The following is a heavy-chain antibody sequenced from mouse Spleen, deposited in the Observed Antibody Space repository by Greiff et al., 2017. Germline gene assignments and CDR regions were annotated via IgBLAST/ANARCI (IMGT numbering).Heavy chain of an antibody. D-gene: IGHD1-1*01. CDR1: GFSLTSYG. Sequence: VQLQESGPGLVQPSQSLSITCTVSGFSLTSYGVHWVRQSPGKGLEWLGVIWSGGSTDYNAAFISRLSISKDNSKSQVFFKMNSLQANDTAIYYCARSFYYGSSHPFAYWGQGTSVTVSS. CDR2: IWSGGST. V-gene: IGHV2-2*02. J-gene: IGHJ4*01. CDR3: ARSFYYGSSHPFAY.